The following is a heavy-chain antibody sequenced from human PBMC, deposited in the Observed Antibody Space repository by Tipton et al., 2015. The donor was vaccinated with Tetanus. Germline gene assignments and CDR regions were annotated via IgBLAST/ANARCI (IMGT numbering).Heavy chain of an antibody. D-gene: IGHD6-19*01. CDR2: IYYSGTT. V-gene: IGHV4-61*01. CDR1: GGSVRSTNSY. CDR3: VRSSPIRVADKWGVDWFDP. Sequence: TLSLTCTVSGGSVRSTNSYWSWLRQPPGKELEWIGYIYYSGTTKYNPSLKSRVTMSVDTSKNQFSLRLNSVTAADTAMYYCVRSSPIRVADKWGVDWFDPWGQGTLVTVSS. J-gene: IGHJ5*02.